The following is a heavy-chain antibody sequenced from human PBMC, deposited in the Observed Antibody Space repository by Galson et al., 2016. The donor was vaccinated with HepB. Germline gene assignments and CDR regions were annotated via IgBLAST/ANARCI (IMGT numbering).Heavy chain of an antibody. D-gene: IGHD3-3*01. CDR2: ISAYNGNT. V-gene: IGHV1-18*01. CDR1: GYTFTNYG. J-gene: IGHJ4*02. CDR3: ARDLEWRNYDFWSRIQVGYFDS. Sequence: SVKVSCKASGYTFTNYGIIWVRHAPGRGLEWMGWISAYNGNTNYAQKFQGRVTMTTDTSTSTAYLDLRSLGSDNTAVYYCARDLEWRNYDFWSRIQVGYFDSWGQGTLVTVSS.